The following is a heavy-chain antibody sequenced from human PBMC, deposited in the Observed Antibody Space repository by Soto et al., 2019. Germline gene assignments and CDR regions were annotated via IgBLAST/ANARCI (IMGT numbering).Heavy chain of an antibody. CDR3: ARRGRYPSVVTYWYFDF. J-gene: IGHJ2*01. CDR2: IYDSGST. V-gene: IGHV4-4*02. D-gene: IGHD2-21*02. Sequence: QVQLQESGPGLVKPSGTLSLTCAVSGASISSSNSWSWVRQPPGKGLEWIGEIYDSGSTNYNSSLKGRVTMSVDKSKNQFSLKLNSVTAADTAVYYCARRGRYPSVVTYWYFDFWGRGTLVTVSS. CDR1: GASISSSNS.